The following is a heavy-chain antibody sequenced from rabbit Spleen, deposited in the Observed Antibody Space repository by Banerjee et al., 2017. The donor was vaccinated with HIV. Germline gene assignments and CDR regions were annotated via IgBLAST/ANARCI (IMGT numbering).Heavy chain of an antibody. V-gene: IGHV1S40*01. D-gene: IGHD6-1*01. CDR3: ASENDVGGKYGSLDL. Sequence: QQLVESGGGLVKPGASLTLTCTASGFSFSNSYDMCWVRQAPGKGLELIACWYSGGYIYNANWAKGRFTISKTSSTTVDLKMTSLTAADTATYFCASENDVGGKYGSLDLWGPGTLVTVS. J-gene: IGHJ3*01. CDR1: GFSFSNSYD. CDR2: WYSGGYI.